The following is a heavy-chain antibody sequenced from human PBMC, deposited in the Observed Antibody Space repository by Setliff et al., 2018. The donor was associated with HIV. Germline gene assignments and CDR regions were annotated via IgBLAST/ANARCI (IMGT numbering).Heavy chain of an antibody. CDR2: MNPNSGNT. J-gene: IGHJ3*02. CDR3: ARRKTPSGRFHDAFDI. Sequence: ASVKVSCKASGYTFTSYDINWVRQAAGQGLEWMGWMNPNSGNTGCAQKFQGRVTITMNTSISTAYMDLSSLRSEDTAVYYCARRKTPSGRFHDAFDIWGQGTMVTVSS. CDR1: GYTFTSYD. V-gene: IGHV1-8*03. D-gene: IGHD1-26*01.